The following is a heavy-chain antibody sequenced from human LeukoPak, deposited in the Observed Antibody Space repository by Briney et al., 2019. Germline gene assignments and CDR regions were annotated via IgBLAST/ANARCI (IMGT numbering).Heavy chain of an antibody. V-gene: IGHV4-4*09. D-gene: IGHD3-10*01. J-gene: IGHJ5*02. Sequence: PSETLSLTFAVYGGSFSSYYWSWIRPPPGKGLEWIGYIYTSGSTNYNPSLKSRVTISVDTSKNQFSLKLSSVTAADTAVYYCARHRITMVRGGSGWFDPWGQGTLVTVSS. CDR2: IYTSGST. CDR1: GGSFSSYY. CDR3: ARHRITMVRGGSGWFDP.